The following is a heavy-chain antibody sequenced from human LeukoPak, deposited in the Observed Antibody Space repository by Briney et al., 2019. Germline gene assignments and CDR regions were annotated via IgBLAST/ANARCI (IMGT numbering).Heavy chain of an antibody. D-gene: IGHD5-12*01. CDR1: GGSFSGYY. CDR2: INHSGST. J-gene: IGHJ6*03. V-gene: IGHV4-34*01. Sequence: PSETLSLTCAVYGGSFSGYYWSWIRQPPGKGLEWVGEINHSGSTNYNPSLKSRVTISVDTSNSQFSLKLSSVTAADTAVYYCARETWISGLYYYYDMDVWGKGTTVTISS. CDR3: ARETWISGLYYYYDMDV.